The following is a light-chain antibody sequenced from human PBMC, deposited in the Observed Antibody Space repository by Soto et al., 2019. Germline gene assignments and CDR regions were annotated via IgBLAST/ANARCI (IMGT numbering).Light chain of an antibody. CDR1: QSLLHSNGYNY. V-gene: IGKV2-28*01. CDR2: LGS. CDR3: MQPLQSGA. Sequence: ISMTPSPLSLPVTPGEPASISCRSSQSLLHSNGYNYLDWYLQKPGQSPQLLIYLGSNRASGVPDRFSGSGSGTDFTLKISRVEAEDVGVYYCMQPLQSGACGEGKEVDIK. J-gene: IGKJ1*01.